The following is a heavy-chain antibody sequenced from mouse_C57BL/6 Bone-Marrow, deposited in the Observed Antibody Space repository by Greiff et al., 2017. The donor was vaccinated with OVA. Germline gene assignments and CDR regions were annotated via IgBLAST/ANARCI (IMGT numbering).Heavy chain of an antibody. CDR3: AIEEDYYYGSWFAY. V-gene: IGHV1-39*01. CDR1: GYSFTDDN. J-gene: IGHJ3*01. Sequence: VQLQQSGPELVKPGASVKISCKASGYSFTDDNMHWVKQSNGKSLEWIGVINPNYGTTSYNQKFKGKATLTVDQSSSTAYMQLNSLTSEDSAVYFSAIEEDYYYGSWFAYWGQGTLVTVSA. D-gene: IGHD1-1*01. CDR2: INPNYGTT.